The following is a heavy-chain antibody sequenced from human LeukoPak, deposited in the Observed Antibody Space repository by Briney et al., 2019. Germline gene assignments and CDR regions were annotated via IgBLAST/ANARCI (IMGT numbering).Heavy chain of an antibody. J-gene: IGHJ4*02. CDR1: RGSISSHI. Sequence: SETLSLTCTVSRGSISSHIWSWIRQPPGKGLEWIGYIYYSGSTNYNPSLRSRVTMSVDTSKNQFSLKLSSVTAADTAIYYCARAGYCGTNCYFGDWGQGTLVTVSS. CDR2: IYYSGST. D-gene: IGHD2-21*02. V-gene: IGHV4-59*11. CDR3: ARAGYCGTNCYFGD.